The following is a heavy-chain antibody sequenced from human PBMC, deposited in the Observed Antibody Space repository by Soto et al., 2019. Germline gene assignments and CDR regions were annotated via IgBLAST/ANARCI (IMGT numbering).Heavy chain of an antibody. D-gene: IGHD2-15*01. Sequence: QVQLQQWGAGLLKPSETLSLTCAVYGGSFSGYYRSWIRQPPGKGLEWIGEINHSGSTNYNPSLKSRVTISVDASKNQFSLKLSSVTAADTAVYYCARRGQYVVVAATPNRRGQYWFDPWGQGTLVTVSS. CDR2: INHSGST. J-gene: IGHJ5*02. CDR1: GGSFSGYY. V-gene: IGHV4-34*01. CDR3: ARRGQYVVVAATPNRRGQYWFDP.